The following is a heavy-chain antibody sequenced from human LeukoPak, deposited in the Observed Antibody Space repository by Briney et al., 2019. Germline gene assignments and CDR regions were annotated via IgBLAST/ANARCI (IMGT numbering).Heavy chain of an antibody. V-gene: IGHV1-8*01. Sequence: ASGKVSCKASGYTFASYDIEWVRQATGRGLEWMGWMNPNGGNTGYAQKFQGRVTMTRNTSMSTAYMELSSLRAEDTAVYYCSKDRSRVGGPPDYWGQGTLVTVSS. D-gene: IGHD3-3*01. CDR3: SKDRSRVGGPPDY. J-gene: IGHJ4*02. CDR2: MNPNGGNT. CDR1: GYTFASYD.